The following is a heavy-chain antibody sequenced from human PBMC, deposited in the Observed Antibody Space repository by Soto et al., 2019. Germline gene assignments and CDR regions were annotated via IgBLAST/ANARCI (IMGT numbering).Heavy chain of an antibody. V-gene: IGHV4-59*01. CDR1: GGSISTYY. Sequence: SETLSLTCTVSGGSISTYYWSWIRQPPGKGLEWIGYIYPTGSADYRSSLKSRVTISVDTSKNHFSLKLNSVTASDTAVYYCARGRKVEQWVSSGRGGGLDVWGQGTLVTVSS. J-gene: IGHJ4*02. CDR2: IYPTGSA. D-gene: IGHD6-19*01. CDR3: ARGRKVEQWVSSGRGGGLDV.